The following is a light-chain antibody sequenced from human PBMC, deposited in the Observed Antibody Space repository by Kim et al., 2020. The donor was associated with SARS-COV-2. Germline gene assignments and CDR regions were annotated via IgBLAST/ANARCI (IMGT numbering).Light chain of an antibody. Sequence: DVQMTQSPSTLSASVGDRITITCRASESINNWLAWYQQKPGTAPEVLIYKAFNLETGVPSRFSDSGSGTEFTLTISSLQPDDFAIYYCHQYNTYPWTFGHGTKVDIK. V-gene: IGKV1-5*03. CDR1: ESINNW. CDR2: KAF. CDR3: HQYNTYPWT. J-gene: IGKJ1*01.